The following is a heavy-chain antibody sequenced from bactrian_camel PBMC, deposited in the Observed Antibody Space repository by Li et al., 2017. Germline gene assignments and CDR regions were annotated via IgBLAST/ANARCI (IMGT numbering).Heavy chain of an antibody. Sequence: VQLVESGGGLVKPGGSLRLSCAASGFTFSDYDISWVRQAPGKGLEWVSAIDRDGGSTYYADSVKGRFTISRDNAKNTLYLHMNSLKTEDTAMYYCTTETLPGGILWSGFSSWGQGTQVTVS. CDR1: GFTFSDYD. CDR2: IDRDGGST. CDR3: TTETLPGGILWSGFSS. D-gene: IGHD3*01. J-gene: IGHJ6*01. V-gene: IGHV3S40*01.